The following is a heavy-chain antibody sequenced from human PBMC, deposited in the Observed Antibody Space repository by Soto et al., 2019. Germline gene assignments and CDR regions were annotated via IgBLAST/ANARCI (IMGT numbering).Heavy chain of an antibody. CDR2: IIPIFGTA. D-gene: IGHD6-6*01. V-gene: IGHV1-69*13. Sequence: GASVKVSCKASGGTFSSYAISWVRQAPGQGLEWMGGIIPIFGTANYAQKFQGRVTSTADESTSTAYMELSSLRSEDTAVYYCARAIAARPHYFDYWGQGTLVTVSS. CDR3: ARAIAARPHYFDY. J-gene: IGHJ4*02. CDR1: GGTFSSYA.